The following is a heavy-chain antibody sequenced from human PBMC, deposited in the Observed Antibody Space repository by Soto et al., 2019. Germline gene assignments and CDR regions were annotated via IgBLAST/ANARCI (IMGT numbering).Heavy chain of an antibody. D-gene: IGHD6-19*01. CDR1: GYTFTGYY. CDR2: INPNSGGT. Sequence: ASVKVSCKASGYTFTGYYMHWLRQSPGQGLEWMGWINPNSGGTNYAQKFQGRVTMTRDTSISTAYMELSRLRSDDTAVYYCARNQWLLPSGYWGQGTLVTVSS. V-gene: IGHV1-2*02. J-gene: IGHJ4*02. CDR3: ARNQWLLPSGY.